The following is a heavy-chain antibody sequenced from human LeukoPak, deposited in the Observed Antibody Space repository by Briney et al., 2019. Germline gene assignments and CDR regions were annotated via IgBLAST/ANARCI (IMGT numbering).Heavy chain of an antibody. CDR1: GGSFSGYY. CDR3: ASPYCSGSYSDAFDI. D-gene: IGHD3-10*01. V-gene: IGHV4-34*01. CDR2: INHSGST. J-gene: IGHJ3*02. Sequence: SETLSLTCAVYGGSFSGYYWTWIRQPPGKGLEWIGEINHSGSTNYNPSLKSRVTISVDTSKNQFSLRLSSVTAADTAVYYCASPYCSGSYSDAFDIWGQGTMVTVSS.